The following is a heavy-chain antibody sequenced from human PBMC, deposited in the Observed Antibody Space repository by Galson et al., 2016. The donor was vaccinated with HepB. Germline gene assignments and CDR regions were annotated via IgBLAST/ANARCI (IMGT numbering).Heavy chain of an antibody. Sequence: SLRLSCATSGFPFSRYWMTWVRQAPGKGLEWVANIRQDESERYYVASVKGRFTISRDNAKSTLYLQMNSLRAEDTAVYYCARDGGYQSAPSPYGMDVWGQGTTVTVSS. D-gene: IGHD3-16*01. CDR2: IRQDESER. J-gene: IGHJ6*02. CDR3: ARDGGYQSAPSPYGMDV. V-gene: IGHV3-7*03. CDR1: GFPFSRYW.